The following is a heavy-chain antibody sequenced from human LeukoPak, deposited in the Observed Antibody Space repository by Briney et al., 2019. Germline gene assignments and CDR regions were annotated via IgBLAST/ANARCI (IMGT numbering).Heavy chain of an antibody. CDR1: GFTFSNYW. J-gene: IGHJ2*01. V-gene: IGHV3-7*01. D-gene: IGHD1-7*01. Sequence: GSLRLSCAASGFTFSNYWMSWVRQAPGKGLEWVANIKEDGSEKYYVDSVKGRFTISRDNAKNSLYLQMNSLRAEDTAVYYCAKVGTRDWYFDLWGRGTLVTVAS. CDR3: AKVGTRDWYFDL. CDR2: IKEDGSEK.